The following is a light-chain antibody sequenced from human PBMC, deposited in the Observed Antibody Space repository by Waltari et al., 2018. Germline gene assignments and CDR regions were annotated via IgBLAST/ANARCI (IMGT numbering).Light chain of an antibody. J-gene: IGKJ1*01. V-gene: IGKV3D-15*01. CDR2: GAS. Sequence: EIVMTQSPATLSVSPGERVTLSCGASQSVSSNLAWYQQKPGQAPRLLIYGASTRAPGIPARFSGSGSGTEFTLTISSLQSEDFAVYYCHQYNRWPRTFGQGTKVEIK. CDR3: HQYNRWPRT. CDR1: QSVSSN.